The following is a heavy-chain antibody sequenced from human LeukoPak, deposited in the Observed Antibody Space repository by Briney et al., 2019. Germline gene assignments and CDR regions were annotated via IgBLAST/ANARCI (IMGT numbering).Heavy chain of an antibody. CDR2: IIPIFGTA. CDR3: ARASGALNRPFDY. D-gene: IGHD2-15*01. V-gene: IGHV1-69*13. Sequence: GASVKVSCKASGGTFSSYAISWVRQAPGQGLEWMGGIIPIFGTANYAQKSQGRVTITADESTSTAYMELSSLRSEDTAVYYSARASGALNRPFDYWGQGTLVTVSS. J-gene: IGHJ4*02. CDR1: GGTFSSYA.